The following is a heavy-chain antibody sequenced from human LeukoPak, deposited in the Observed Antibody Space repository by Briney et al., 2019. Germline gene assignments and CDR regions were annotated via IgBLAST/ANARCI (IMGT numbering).Heavy chain of an antibody. CDR2: INHSGST. V-gene: IGHV4-34*01. J-gene: IGHJ1*01. Sequence: SETLSLTCAVYGGSFSGYYWSWIRQPPGKGLEWIGEINHSGSTNYNPSLKSRVTISVDTSKNQFSLKLSSVTAADTAVYYCASGVEQLVQHWGQGTLVTVSS. CDR3: ASGVEQLVQH. D-gene: IGHD6-6*01. CDR1: GGSFSGYY.